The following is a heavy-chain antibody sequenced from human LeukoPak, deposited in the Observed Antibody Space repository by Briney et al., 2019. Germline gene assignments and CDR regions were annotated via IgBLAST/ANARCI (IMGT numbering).Heavy chain of an antibody. D-gene: IGHD3-22*01. CDR1: GGSISSYY. J-gene: IGHJ3*02. V-gene: IGHV4-59*03. Sequence: ETLSLTCTVSGGSISSYYWSWIRQPPGKGLEWIGYIYYSGSTNYNPSLKSRVTISVDTSKNQFSLKLTSVTAADTAVYYCARSRGDSSGYYYNDAFDIWGQGTMVTVSS. CDR3: ARSRGDSSGYYYNDAFDI. CDR2: IYYSGST.